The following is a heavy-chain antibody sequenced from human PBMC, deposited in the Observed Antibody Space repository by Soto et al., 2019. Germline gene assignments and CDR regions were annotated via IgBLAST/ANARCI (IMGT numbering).Heavy chain of an antibody. Sequence: GGSLRLSCAASGFTFSSYAMHWVRQAPGKGLEWVAVISYDGSNKYYADSVKGRFTISRDNSKNTLYLQMNSLRAEDTAVYYCAREDTAMVPGTDYWGQGTLVTVSS. V-gene: IGHV3-30-3*01. J-gene: IGHJ4*02. CDR1: GFTFSSYA. CDR2: ISYDGSNK. CDR3: AREDTAMVPGTDY. D-gene: IGHD5-18*01.